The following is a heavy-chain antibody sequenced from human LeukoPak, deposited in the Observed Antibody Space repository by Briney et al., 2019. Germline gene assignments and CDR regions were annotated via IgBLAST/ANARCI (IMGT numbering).Heavy chain of an antibody. CDR2: IYYSGST. CDR1: GGSISSYY. V-gene: IGHV4-59*08. Sequence: SETLSLTCTVSGGSISSYYWSWIRQPPGKGLEWIGYIYYSGSTNYNPSLKSRGTISVDTSNNQFSLKLSSVTAADTAVYYCARWNYYDSSVYRVFDLWGRGTLVTVSS. D-gene: IGHD3-22*01. CDR3: ARWNYYDSSVYRVFDL. J-gene: IGHJ2*01.